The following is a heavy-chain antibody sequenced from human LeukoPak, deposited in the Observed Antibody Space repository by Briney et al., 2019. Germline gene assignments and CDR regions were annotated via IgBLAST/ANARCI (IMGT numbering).Heavy chain of an antibody. Sequence: GGSLRLSCAASGFTFSSYWMHWVRQAPGKGLVRVSHINSVGDSTNYADSVKGRFPISRDNAKNTMYLQMNSLRAEDTAVYYCARVRGGYYMDVWGKGTTVTVSS. CDR1: GFTFSSYW. J-gene: IGHJ6*03. D-gene: IGHD3-16*01. CDR3: ARVRGGYYMDV. V-gene: IGHV3-74*01. CDR2: INSVGDST.